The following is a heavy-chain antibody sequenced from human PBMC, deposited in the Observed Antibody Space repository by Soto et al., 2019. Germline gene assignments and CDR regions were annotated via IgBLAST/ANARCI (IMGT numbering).Heavy chain of an antibody. CDR1: GFTFSSYA. CDR3: ARGAYYYDSSGYYRDP. Sequence: PGGSLRLSCAASGFTFSSYAMHWVRQAPGKGLEWVAVISYDGSNKYYADSVKGRFTISRDNSKNTLYLQMNSLRAEDTAVYYCARGAYYYDSSGYYRDPWGQGTLVTVSS. J-gene: IGHJ5*02. CDR2: ISYDGSNK. V-gene: IGHV3-30-3*01. D-gene: IGHD3-22*01.